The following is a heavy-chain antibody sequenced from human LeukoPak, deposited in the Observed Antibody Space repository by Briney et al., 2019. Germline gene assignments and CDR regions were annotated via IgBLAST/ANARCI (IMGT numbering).Heavy chain of an antibody. CDR3: ARGRRVVVAATRIYYGMDV. V-gene: IGHV4-34*01. Sequence: SETLSLTCAVYGGSFSGYYWSWIRQPPGKGLEWTGEINHSGSTNYNPSLKSRVTISVDTSKNQFSLKLSSVTAADTAVYYCARGRRVVVAATRIYYGMDVWGKGTTVTVSS. CDR1: GGSFSGYY. J-gene: IGHJ6*04. CDR2: INHSGST. D-gene: IGHD2-15*01.